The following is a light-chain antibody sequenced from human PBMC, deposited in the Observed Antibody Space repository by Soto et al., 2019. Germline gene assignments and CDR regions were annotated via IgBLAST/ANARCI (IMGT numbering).Light chain of an antibody. CDR3: QPYGGTFLT. J-gene: IGKJ5*01. CDR2: SAS. V-gene: IGKV3-20*01. Sequence: EIGLTQSPGTLSLSPGERATLFSRASQRVDSTYLAWHQPKPGQAPRLLIYSASSRATGVPDRFSGSGSGTDFSLKISRLEPEDFAVYSCQPYGGTFLTFGQAKRRQIK. CDR1: QRVDSTY.